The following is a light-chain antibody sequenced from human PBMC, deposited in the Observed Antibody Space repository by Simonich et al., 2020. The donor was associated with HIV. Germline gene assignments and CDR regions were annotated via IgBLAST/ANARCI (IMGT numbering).Light chain of an antibody. Sequence: DIQMTQSPSSVSASVGDRVTITCRASQGISSWVAWYQHKPGKAPKLLMYAASTLQSGVPSRFSGSGSGTKFTLTITSLQPEDFATYYCQQAIGFPRTFGQGTKVEVK. CDR2: AAS. CDR3: QQAIGFPRT. J-gene: IGKJ1*01. CDR1: QGISSW. V-gene: IGKV1-12*01.